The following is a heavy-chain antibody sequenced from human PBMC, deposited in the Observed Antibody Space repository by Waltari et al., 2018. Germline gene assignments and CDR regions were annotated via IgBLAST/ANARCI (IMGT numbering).Heavy chain of an antibody. V-gene: IGHV3-30*14. D-gene: IGHD2-15*01. CDR1: GFTFSSYA. CDR2: ISYDGSNK. J-gene: IGHJ3*02. CDR3: ARDDPGRGAFDI. Sequence: QVQLVESGGGVVQPGRSLRLSCAASGFTFSSYAMHLVRQAPGKGLEWVAVISYDGSNKYYADSVKGRFTISRDNSKNTLYLQMNSLRAEDTAVYYCARDDPGRGAFDIWGQGTMVTVSS.